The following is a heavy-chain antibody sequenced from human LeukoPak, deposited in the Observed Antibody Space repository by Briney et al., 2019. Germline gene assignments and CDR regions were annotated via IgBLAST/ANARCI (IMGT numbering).Heavy chain of an antibody. J-gene: IGHJ6*02. V-gene: IGHV3-7*04. CDR3: GRSMEV. Sequence: WGSLRLSCVASGFTFSDSWMSWVRQAPGKGLEWVANIKQEGTEKYYVDSVKGRFTISRDNAKNSLYLQMNSLRVEDTAVYYCGRSMEVWGQGTTVTVSS. CDR2: IKQEGTEK. CDR1: GFTFSDSW.